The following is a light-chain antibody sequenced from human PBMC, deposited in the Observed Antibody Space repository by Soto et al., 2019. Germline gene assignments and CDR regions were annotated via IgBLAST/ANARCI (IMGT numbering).Light chain of an antibody. CDR3: SLYSGTNTVV. Sequence: QSALTQPPSASGSPGQSVTLSCTGTSSDVGGYNYVCWYQQYPGKAPKLIISEVYKRPSGVPDRFSGSKSGNTASLTVSGLQAEDEADYYCSLYSGTNTVVFGGGTKLTVL. CDR1: SSDVGGYNY. V-gene: IGLV2-8*01. J-gene: IGLJ2*01. CDR2: EVY.